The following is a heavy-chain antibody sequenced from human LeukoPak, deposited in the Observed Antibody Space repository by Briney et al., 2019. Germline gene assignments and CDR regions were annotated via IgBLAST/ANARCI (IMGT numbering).Heavy chain of an antibody. D-gene: IGHD3-22*01. CDR1: GGSISSGDYY. V-gene: IGHV4-30-4*08. Sequence: SETLSLTCTVSGGSISSGDYYWRWIRQPPGKGLEWIGYIYYSGSTYYNPSLKSRFTISVDTAKNQFSLKLSSVTAADTAVYYCAREGEDYYDSSGYYLGRAAFDIWGQGTMVTVSS. CDR3: AREGEDYYDSSGYYLGRAAFDI. CDR2: IYYSGST. J-gene: IGHJ3*02.